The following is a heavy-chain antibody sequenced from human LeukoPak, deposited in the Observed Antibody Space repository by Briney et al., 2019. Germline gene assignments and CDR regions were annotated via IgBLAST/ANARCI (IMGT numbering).Heavy chain of an antibody. J-gene: IGHJ2*01. CDR1: GGSISSSSYY. D-gene: IGHD2-8*01. Sequence: PSETLSLTCTVSGGSISSSSYYWGWIRQPPGKGLEWIGSIYYSGSTYYNPSLKSRVTISVDTSKDQFSLKLSSVTAADTAVYYCARVTVDCTNGVCYTGWYFDLWGRGTLVTVSS. CDR3: ARVTVDCTNGVCYTGWYFDL. CDR2: IYYSGST. V-gene: IGHV4-39*07.